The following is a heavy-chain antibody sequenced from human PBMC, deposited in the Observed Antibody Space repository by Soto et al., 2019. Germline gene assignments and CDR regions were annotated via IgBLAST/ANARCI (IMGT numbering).Heavy chain of an antibody. D-gene: IGHD3-3*01. CDR1: GDSISRYY. V-gene: IGHV4-59*01. Sequence: SETLSLTCTVSGDSISRYYWSWIRQRPGKGLEYIGDSYFSGSANYNPSLKSRVTVSLETSKSQFSLNLTSVTATDTAVYYCASATTLRFLESVIAFDIWGQGTMVTVSS. CDR2: SYFSGSA. J-gene: IGHJ3*02. CDR3: ASATTLRFLESVIAFDI.